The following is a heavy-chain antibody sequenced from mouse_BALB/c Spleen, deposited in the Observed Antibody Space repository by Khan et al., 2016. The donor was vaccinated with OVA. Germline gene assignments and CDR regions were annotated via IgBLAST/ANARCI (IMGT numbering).Heavy chain of an antibody. D-gene: IGHD6-1*01. V-gene: IGHV6-6*02. CDR3: WILQ. J-gene: IGHJ2*01. Sequence: QLEESGGGLVQPGGSLKLSCVASGFTFSNYWMNWVRQSPEKGLEWVADIRLKSTYYVTPYGEYGKGRFTIPSDEYKSNVYLQINNLRAGDTCIYYCWILQWGQGTTLTVSS. CDR2: IRLKSTYYVT. CDR1: GFTFSNYW.